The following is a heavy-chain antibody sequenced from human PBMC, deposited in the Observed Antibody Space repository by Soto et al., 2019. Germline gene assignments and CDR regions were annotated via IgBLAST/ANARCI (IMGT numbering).Heavy chain of an antibody. CDR2: ISGSGGST. Sequence: EVQLLESGGGLVQPGGSLRLSCAASGFTFSSYAMSWVRQAQGKGLEWVSAISGSGGSTYYADSVKGRFTISRDNSKNTLYLQMNSLRAADTAVYYCAKVYFDFWSGRSPYYYYGMDVWGQGTTVTVSS. J-gene: IGHJ6*02. V-gene: IGHV3-23*01. CDR1: GFTFSSYA. D-gene: IGHD3-3*01. CDR3: AKVYFDFWSGRSPYYYYGMDV.